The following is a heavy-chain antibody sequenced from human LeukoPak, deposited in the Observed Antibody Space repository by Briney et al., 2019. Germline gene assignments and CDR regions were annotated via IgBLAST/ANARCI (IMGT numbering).Heavy chain of an antibody. CDR3: ARGLPREKGWFDP. V-gene: IGHV4-34*01. J-gene: IGHJ5*02. Sequence: PSETLSLTCAVYGGSFSGYYWSWIRQPPGKGLEWIGEINHSGSTNYNPSLKSRVTISVDTSKNQFSLKLSSVTAADTAVYYCARGLPREKGWFDPWGQGTLVTVSS. CDR2: INHSGST. CDR1: GGSFSGYY.